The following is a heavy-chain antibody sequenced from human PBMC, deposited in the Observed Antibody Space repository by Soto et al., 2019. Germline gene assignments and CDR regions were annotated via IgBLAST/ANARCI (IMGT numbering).Heavy chain of an antibody. CDR3: ARDWDSSSSRWFDP. V-gene: IGHV1-69*04. Sequence: GASVKVSCKASGGTFSSYTISWVRQAPGQGLEWMGRIIPILGIANYAQKFQGRVTITADKSTSTAYMELSSLRSEDTAVYYCARDWDSSSSRWFDPWGQGTLVTVSS. J-gene: IGHJ5*02. CDR2: IIPILGIA. D-gene: IGHD6-6*01. CDR1: GGTFSSYT.